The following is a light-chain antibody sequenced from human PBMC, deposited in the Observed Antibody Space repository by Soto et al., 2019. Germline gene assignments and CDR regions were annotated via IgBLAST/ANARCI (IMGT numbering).Light chain of an antibody. CDR2: LNSDGSH. J-gene: IGLJ2*01. CDR3: QTWGTGIQV. V-gene: IGLV4-69*01. CDR1: SGHSSYA. Sequence: QPVLTQSPSASASLGASVKLTCTLSSGHSSYAIAWHQQQPEKGPRYLMKLNSDGSHSKGDGIPDRFSGSSSGAERYFTISSLQSEEEADYYCQTWGTGIQVFGGGTKLTVL.